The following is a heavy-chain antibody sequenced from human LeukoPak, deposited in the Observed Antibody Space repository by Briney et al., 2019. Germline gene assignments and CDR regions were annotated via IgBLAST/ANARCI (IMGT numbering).Heavy chain of an antibody. Sequence: PSETLSLTRAVYGGSFSGYYWSWIRQPPGKGLEWIGEINHSGSTNYNPSLKSRVTISVDTSKNQFSLKLSSVTAADTAVYYCARAVHSRSDAFDIWGQGTMVTVSS. J-gene: IGHJ3*02. CDR3: ARAVHSRSDAFDI. CDR2: INHSGST. V-gene: IGHV4-34*01. CDR1: GGSFSGYY.